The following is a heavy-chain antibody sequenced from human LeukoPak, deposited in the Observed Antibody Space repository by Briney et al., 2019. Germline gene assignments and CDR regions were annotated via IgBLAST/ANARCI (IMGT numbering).Heavy chain of an antibody. CDR2: ISGSGGST. V-gene: IGHV3-23*01. CDR1: GFIFSSYA. J-gene: IGHJ3*02. D-gene: IGHD5-18*01. CDR3: AKISYGTLGAFVI. Sequence: GGSLTLFCGASGFIFSSYAMSWVRHAPGEGREGVSAISGSGGSTYYADSVKGRFTTSRDNSKHTLYLQMNSLRPEDTAVYYCAKISYGTLGAFVISGQGKMVTAS.